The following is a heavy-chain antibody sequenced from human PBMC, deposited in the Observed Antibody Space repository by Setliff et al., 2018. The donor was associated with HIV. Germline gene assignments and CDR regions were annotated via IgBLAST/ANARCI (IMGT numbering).Heavy chain of an antibody. CDR3: VRHNPTVVTDGYDI. Sequence: SETLSLTCTVSGGSTTSSTYYWGWIRQPPGRGLEWIGSVSYTGRTYYNPSLKSRVTISIDTSRNQLSLNLSSVTAADTAVYYCVRHNPTVVTDGYDIWGQGTKVTV. CDR1: GGSTTSSTYY. D-gene: IGHD2-21*02. CDR2: VSYTGRT. J-gene: IGHJ3*02. V-gene: IGHV4-39*01.